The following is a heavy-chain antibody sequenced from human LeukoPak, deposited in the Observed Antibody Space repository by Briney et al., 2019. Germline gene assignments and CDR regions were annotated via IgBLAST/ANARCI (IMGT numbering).Heavy chain of an antibody. D-gene: IGHD4-17*01. CDR1: GFTFSSYG. J-gene: IGHJ4*02. CDR3: AKTLSSYGDSDY. Sequence: GGSLRLSCAASGFTFSSYGMHWVRQAPGKGLEWVAFIRYDGSNKYYADSVKGRFTISRDISKNTLYLQMNSLRAEDTAVYYCAKTLSSYGDSDYWGQGTLVTVSS. V-gene: IGHV3-30*02. CDR2: IRYDGSNK.